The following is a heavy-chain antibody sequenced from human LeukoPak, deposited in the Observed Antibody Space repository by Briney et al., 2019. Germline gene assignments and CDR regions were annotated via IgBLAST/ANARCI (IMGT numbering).Heavy chain of an antibody. J-gene: IGHJ4*02. V-gene: IGHV1-8*02. CDR1: GGTFSSYA. CDR3: ARGLRRGQLWPFDY. Sequence: GASVKVSCKASGGTFSSYAISWVRQATGQGLEWMGWMNPSSGNTGYAQKFQGRVTMTRNTSISTAYMELSSLRSEDTAVYYCARGLRRGQLWPFDYWGQGTLVTVSS. D-gene: IGHD5-18*01. CDR2: MNPSSGNT.